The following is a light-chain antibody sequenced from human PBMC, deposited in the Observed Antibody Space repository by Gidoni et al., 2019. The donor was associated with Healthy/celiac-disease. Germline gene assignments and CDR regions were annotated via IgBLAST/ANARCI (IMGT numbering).Light chain of an antibody. CDR1: QSLLHSNGYNY. V-gene: IGKV2-28*01. J-gene: IGKJ2*01. Sequence: EIVMTQSPLFLPVTPGEPASISCRSSQSLLHSNGYNYLDWYLQKPGQSPQLLIYLGSNWASGVPDRFSGSGSGTDLTLKISRVEAEDVGVYYCMQALQTPYTFGQGTKLEIK. CDR2: LGS. CDR3: MQALQTPYT.